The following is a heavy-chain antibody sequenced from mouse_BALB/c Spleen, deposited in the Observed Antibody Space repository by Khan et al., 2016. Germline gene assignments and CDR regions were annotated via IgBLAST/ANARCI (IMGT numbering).Heavy chain of an antibody. CDR3: ARSPYDYDVGFAY. J-gene: IGHJ3*01. CDR2: IDPANGNT. V-gene: IGHV14-3*02. CDR1: GFNIKDTY. Sequence: VQLQQSGAELVKPGASVKLSCTASGFNIKDTYMHWVKQRPEQGLEWIGRIDPANGNTKYDPKFQGKATITADTSSNTAYLQLSSLTSEDTAVYYCARSPYDYDVGFAYGGQGTLVTVSA. D-gene: IGHD2-4*01.